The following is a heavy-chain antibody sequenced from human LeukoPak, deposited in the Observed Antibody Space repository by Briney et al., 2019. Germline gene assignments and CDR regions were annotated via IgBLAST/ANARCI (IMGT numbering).Heavy chain of an antibody. CDR3: ARARYYYYGMDV. Sequence: GGSLRLSCAASGFTFSSYEMNWVRQAPGKGLEWVSYISSSGSTIYYADSVKGRFTISRDNAKNSLYLQMNCLRAEDAAVYYCARARYYYYGMDVWGQGTTVTVSS. J-gene: IGHJ6*02. V-gene: IGHV3-48*03. CDR2: ISSSGSTI. CDR1: GFTFSSYE.